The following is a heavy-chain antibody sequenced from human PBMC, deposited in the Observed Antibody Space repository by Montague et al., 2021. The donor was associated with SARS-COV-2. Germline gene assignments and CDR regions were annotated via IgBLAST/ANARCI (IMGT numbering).Heavy chain of an antibody. CDR2: IYYSGST. CDR1: GGSISSYY. V-gene: IGHV4-59*01. J-gene: IGHJ2*01. CDR3: TRDSYSSSWATPYWYFDL. D-gene: IGHD6-13*01. Sequence: SEPLSLTCTVSGGSISSYYWSWIRQPPGKGLEWIGYIYYSGSTNYNPSLKSRVTISVDTSKNQFSLKLSSVTAADTAVYYCTRDSYSSSWATPYWYFDLWGRGTLVTVSS.